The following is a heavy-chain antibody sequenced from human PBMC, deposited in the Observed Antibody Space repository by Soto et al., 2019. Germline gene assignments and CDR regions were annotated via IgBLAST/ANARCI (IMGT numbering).Heavy chain of an antibody. V-gene: IGHV1-2*04. CDR1: GYTFTGYY. CDR2: INPNSGGT. CDR3: AREGIMIFGVVITPHGMDV. D-gene: IGHD3-3*01. J-gene: IGHJ6*02. Sequence: ASVKVSCKASGYTFTGYYMHWVRQAPGQGLEWMGWINPNSGGTNYAQKFQGWVTMTRDTSISTAYMELSRLRSDDTAVYYCAREGIMIFGVVITPHGMDVRGQRTTVTVSS.